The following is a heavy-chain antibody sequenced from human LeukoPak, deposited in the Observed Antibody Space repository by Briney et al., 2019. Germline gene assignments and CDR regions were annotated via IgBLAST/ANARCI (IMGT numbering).Heavy chain of an antibody. J-gene: IGHJ3*02. Sequence: GRSLRLSCAASGFTFSSYGTHWVRQAPGKGLEWVAVISYDGSNKYYADSVKGRFTISRDNSKNTLYLQMNSLRAEDTAVYYCAKDEPRFASDAFDIWGQGTMVTVSS. CDR1: GFTFSSYG. CDR2: ISYDGSNK. CDR3: AKDEPRFASDAFDI. D-gene: IGHD3-10*01. V-gene: IGHV3-30*18.